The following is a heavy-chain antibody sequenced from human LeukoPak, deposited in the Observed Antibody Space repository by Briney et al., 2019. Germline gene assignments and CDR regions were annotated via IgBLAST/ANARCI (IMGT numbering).Heavy chain of an antibody. CDR2: ISTYSDNT. CDR3: ARGRSDSSAYFY. V-gene: IGHV1-18*01. CDR1: GYTFTNYG. J-gene: IGHJ4*02. D-gene: IGHD3-22*01. Sequence: GASVTVSCKASGYTFTNYGISWVRQAPGQGLEWMGRISTYSDNTNYAQKLQGRVTMTTDTSTSTVYMELRSLRSDDTAVYYCARGRSDSSAYFYWGQGTLVTVSS.